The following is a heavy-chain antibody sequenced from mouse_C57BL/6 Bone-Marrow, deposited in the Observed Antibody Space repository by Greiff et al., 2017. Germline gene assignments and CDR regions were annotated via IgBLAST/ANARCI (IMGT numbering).Heavy chain of an antibody. V-gene: IGHV1-26*01. CDR1: GYTFTDYY. CDR3: ANDGYYWFAY. Sequence: EVQLQQSGPELVKPGASVKISCKASGYTFTDYYMNWVKQSHGKSLEWIGDINPNNGGTSYNQKFKGKATLTVDKSSSTAYMELRSRTSADSAVYYCANDGYYWFAYWGQGTLVTVSA. J-gene: IGHJ3*01. D-gene: IGHD2-3*01. CDR2: INPNNGGT.